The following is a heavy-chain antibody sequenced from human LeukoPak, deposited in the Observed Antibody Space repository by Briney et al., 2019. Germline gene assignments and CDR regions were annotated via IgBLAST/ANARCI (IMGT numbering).Heavy chain of an antibody. CDR1: GYSFTSYW. CDR3: ARQNKGGSGNFDY. CDR2: ICPGDSDT. J-gene: IGHJ4*02. D-gene: IGHD3-10*01. V-gene: IGHV5-51*01. Sequence: GESLKISCKGSGYSFTSYWIGWVRQMPGKGLEWMGIICPGDSDTRYSPSFQGQVTISADKSISTAFLQWSSLKASDAAIYYCARQNKGGSGNFDYWGQGTLVTVSS.